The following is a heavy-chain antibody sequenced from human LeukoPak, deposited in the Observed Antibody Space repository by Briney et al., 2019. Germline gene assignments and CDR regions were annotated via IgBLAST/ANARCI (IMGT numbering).Heavy chain of an antibody. V-gene: IGHV1-2*02. Sequence: ASVKVSCKASGYTFTGYYMHWVRQAPGQGLEWMGWINPNSGATNYAQKFQDRVTMTRDTSISTAYMELSRLTSDDTAVYYCARVSMVRGAMSHIDYWGQGTLVTVSS. D-gene: IGHD3-10*01. CDR2: INPNSGAT. J-gene: IGHJ4*02. CDR3: ARVSMVRGAMSHIDY. CDR1: GYTFTGYY.